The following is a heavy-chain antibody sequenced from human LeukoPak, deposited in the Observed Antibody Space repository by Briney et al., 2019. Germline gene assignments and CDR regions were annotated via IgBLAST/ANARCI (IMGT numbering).Heavy chain of an antibody. V-gene: IGHV4-59*01. D-gene: IGHD5-18*01. CDR1: GXSXXXYY. J-gene: IGHJ4*02. CDR2: ISYSGST. Sequence: SGXSXXXYYWSWIRQPPGKXLEWIGFISYSGSTNYNPSLKSRVTMSIDTSKNQFSLRLSSVTAADTAVCFCARGYNYGYGYWGQGTLVTVSS. CDR3: ARGYNYGYGY.